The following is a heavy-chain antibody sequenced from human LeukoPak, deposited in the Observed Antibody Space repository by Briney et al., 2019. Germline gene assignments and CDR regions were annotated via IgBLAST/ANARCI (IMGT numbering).Heavy chain of an antibody. J-gene: IGHJ4*02. D-gene: IGHD6-19*01. CDR1: GFTFSTYA. CDR2: ISYDESNK. CDR3: ARVYSSGWSLPFEY. Sequence: PGGSLRLSCAASGFTFSTYAMHWVRQAPGKGLEGVAVISYDESNKYYADSVKGRFTISRDNSKNTLYLQMSSLRAEDTAIYYCARVYSSGWSLPFEYWGQGTLVTVSS. V-gene: IGHV3-30-3*01.